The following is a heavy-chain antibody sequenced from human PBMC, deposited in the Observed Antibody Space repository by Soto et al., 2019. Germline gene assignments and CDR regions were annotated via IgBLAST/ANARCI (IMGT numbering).Heavy chain of an antibody. J-gene: IGHJ3*02. V-gene: IGHV1-2*04. Sequence: ASVKASCKASGYTFTGYYMHWVRQAPGQGLEWMGWINPNSGGTNYAQKFQGWVTMTRDTSISTAHMELSRLRSDDTAVYYCARAFHKGISDAFAIWAQGTMVTVSS. CDR3: ARAFHKGISDAFAI. D-gene: IGHD3-3*02. CDR2: INPNSGGT. CDR1: GYTFTGYY.